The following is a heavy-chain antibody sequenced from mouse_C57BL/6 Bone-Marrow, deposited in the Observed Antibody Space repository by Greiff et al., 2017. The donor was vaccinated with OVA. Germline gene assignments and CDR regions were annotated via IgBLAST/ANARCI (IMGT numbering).Heavy chain of an antibody. V-gene: IGHV1-26*01. J-gene: IGHJ2*01. CDR3: AKYGYDGD. CDR1: GYTFTDYY. Sequence: EVQLQQSGPELVKPGASVKISCKASGYTFTDYYMNWVKQSHGKSLEWIGDINPNNGGTSYNQKFKGTATLTVDKSSSTAYMELRNLTSEDSAVYYCAKYGYDGDWGQGTTLSVSS. D-gene: IGHD2-2*01. CDR2: INPNNGGT.